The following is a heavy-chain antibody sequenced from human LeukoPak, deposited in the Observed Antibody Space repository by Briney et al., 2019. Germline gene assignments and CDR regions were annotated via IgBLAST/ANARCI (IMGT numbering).Heavy chain of an antibody. D-gene: IGHD5-24*01. CDR1: GGSFSGYY. J-gene: IGHJ5*02. CDR2: INHSGST. CDR3: ARRGRWLHVGFDP. Sequence: SETLSLTCAVYGGSFSGYYWSWIRQPPGKGLEWIGEINHSGSTNYNPSLKSRVTISVDTSKNQLSLKLSSVTAADTAVYYCARRGRWLHVGFDPWGQGTLVTVSS. V-gene: IGHV4-34*01.